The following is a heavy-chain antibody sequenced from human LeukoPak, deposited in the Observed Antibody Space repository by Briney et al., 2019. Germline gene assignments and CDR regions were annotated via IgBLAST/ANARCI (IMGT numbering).Heavy chain of an antibody. D-gene: IGHD2-2*01. CDR3: ARDPRGYCSSTSCYGSAFDI. J-gene: IGHJ3*02. Sequence: PSETLSLTCSVSGSSISGSKYYWGWIRQPPGKGLEWIGSISDSGDTYYNPSLKSRVTISIDTPKNQFSLRLSSVTAADTAVYYCARDPRGYCSSTSCYGSAFDIWGQGTMVTVSS. CDR1: GSSISGSKYY. V-gene: IGHV4-39*07. CDR2: ISDSGDT.